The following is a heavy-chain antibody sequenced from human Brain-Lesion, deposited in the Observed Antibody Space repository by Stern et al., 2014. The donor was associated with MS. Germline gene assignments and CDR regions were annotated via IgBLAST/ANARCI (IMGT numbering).Heavy chain of an antibody. D-gene: IGHD1-26*01. CDR2: FDHEDGET. Sequence: VQLLESGAEVQKPGASVKVSCKVSGYTLTELSMHWGRQAPRKGLEWMGGFDHEDGETIYAQKFQGRVTMTEDTSTDTAYMELSSLRSEDTAVYYCATLSPGAGGNYYRHFDYWGQGTLVTVSS. CDR1: GYTLTELS. CDR3: ATLSPGAGGNYYRHFDY. V-gene: IGHV1-24*01. J-gene: IGHJ4*02.